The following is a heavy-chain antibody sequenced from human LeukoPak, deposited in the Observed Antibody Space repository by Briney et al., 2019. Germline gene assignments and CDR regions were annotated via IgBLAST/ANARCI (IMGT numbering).Heavy chain of an antibody. CDR2: ISDSGGIT. D-gene: IGHD6-19*01. CDR3: AKDARRYSGWYFFDY. J-gene: IGHJ4*02. Sequence: PGGSLRLSCVASGFSFSNLAMGWVRQAPGNGLEWVSVISDSGGITYYADSVKGRFTISRDNSRNTLYLQMNSLRVDDTAVYYCAKDARRYSGWYFFDYWGQGTLVTVSS. CDR1: GFSFSNLA. V-gene: IGHV3-23*01.